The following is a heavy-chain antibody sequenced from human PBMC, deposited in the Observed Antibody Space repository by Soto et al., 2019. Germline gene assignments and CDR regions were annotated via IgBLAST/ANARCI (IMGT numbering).Heavy chain of an antibody. Sequence: QVQLVESGGGVVQPGRSLRLSCAASGFTFSSYGMHWVRQAPGKGLEWVAVIWYDGSNKYYADSVKGRFNISRDNSQNTLFLQMNSLRAEDTAVYYCATGGSSSSFDSWGQGTLVTVSS. D-gene: IGHD6-13*01. J-gene: IGHJ4*02. CDR2: IWYDGSNK. CDR1: GFTFSSYG. CDR3: ATGGSSSSFDS. V-gene: IGHV3-33*01.